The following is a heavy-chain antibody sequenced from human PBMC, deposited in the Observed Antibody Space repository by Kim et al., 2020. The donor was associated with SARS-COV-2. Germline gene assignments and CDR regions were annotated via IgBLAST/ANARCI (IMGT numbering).Heavy chain of an antibody. D-gene: IGHD3-22*01. CDR2: ISSGGTYT. CDR1: GFTFSDYY. CDR3: VRGRNYYESSGFCPDM. Sequence: GGSLRLFCAASGFTFSDYYMTWIRQAPGKGLEWISLISSGGTYTNYADSVKGRFTISRDNAKNTVFLQMNSLRDGDTAVYFCVRGRNYYESSGFCPDMWGQGTKVTVSS. V-gene: IGHV3-11*06. J-gene: IGHJ3*02.